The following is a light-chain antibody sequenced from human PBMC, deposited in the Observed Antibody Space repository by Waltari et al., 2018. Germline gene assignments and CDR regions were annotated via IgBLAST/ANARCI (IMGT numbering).Light chain of an antibody. CDR2: DAS. J-gene: IGKJ4*01. CDR1: HSIDYW. V-gene: IGKV1-5*01. Sequence: DFQMTQSPSTLAASVGDRVTIACRASHSIDYWLAWYQQKPGKAPKLLIYDASNLDSGVPSRFSGSGSGTEFALTISSLQPDDFATYYCQQYNNWPLTFGWGTKVEIK. CDR3: QQYNNWPLT.